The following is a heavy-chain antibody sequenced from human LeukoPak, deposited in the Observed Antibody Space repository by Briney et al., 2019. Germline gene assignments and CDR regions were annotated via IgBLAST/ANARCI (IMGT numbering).Heavy chain of an antibody. Sequence: PGGALRLSCAASGFTFSSYAMSWVRQAPGEGVEWGSAISGSGGSTSYAASVKGRFTISRDNSKNTLYLQMNSLRAEDTAVYYCAKAKIAAAGLFDYWGQGTLVTVSS. CDR2: ISGSGGST. J-gene: IGHJ4*02. D-gene: IGHD6-13*01. CDR3: AKAKIAAAGLFDY. CDR1: GFTFSSYA. V-gene: IGHV3-23*01.